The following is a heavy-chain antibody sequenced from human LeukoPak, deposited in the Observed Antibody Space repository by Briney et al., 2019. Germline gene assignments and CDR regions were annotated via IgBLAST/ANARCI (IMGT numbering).Heavy chain of an antibody. CDR2: ISGGGGST. CDR1: GFTFSSYA. V-gene: IGHV3-23*01. J-gene: IGHJ4*02. CDR3: AKDRRYSSSSYFDY. D-gene: IGHD6-13*01. Sequence: PGGSLRLSCAASGFTFSSYAMSWVRQAPGKGLEWVSAISGGGGSTYYADSVKGRFTISRDNSKNTLYLQMNSLRAGDTAVYYCAKDRRYSSSSYFDYWGQGTLVTVSS.